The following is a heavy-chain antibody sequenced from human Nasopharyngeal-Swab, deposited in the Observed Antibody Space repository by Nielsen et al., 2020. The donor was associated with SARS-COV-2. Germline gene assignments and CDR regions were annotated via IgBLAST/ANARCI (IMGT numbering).Heavy chain of an antibody. Sequence: WIRQPPGKGLEWVAVIWYDGSNKYYADSVKGRFTISRDNAKNSLYLQMNSLRAEDTAVYYCARMDHIVVVPAAPGGADYWGQGILVTVSS. V-gene: IGHV3-33*03. CDR3: ARMDHIVVVPAAPGGADY. CDR2: IWYDGSNK. D-gene: IGHD2-2*01. J-gene: IGHJ4*02.